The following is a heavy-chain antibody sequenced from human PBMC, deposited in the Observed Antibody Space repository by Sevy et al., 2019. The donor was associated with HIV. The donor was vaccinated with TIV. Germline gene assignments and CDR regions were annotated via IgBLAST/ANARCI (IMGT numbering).Heavy chain of an antibody. CDR1: GFTFSSYG. J-gene: IGHJ4*02. CDR2: ISYDGSNK. V-gene: IGHV3-30*18. D-gene: IGHD6-19*01. CDR3: AKDKIAVAGSYYFDY. Sequence: GGSLRLSCAASGFTFSSYGMHWVRQAPGKGLERMAVISYDGSNKYYADSVKGRFTISRDNSKNTLYLQMNSLRAEDTAVHYCAKDKIAVAGSYYFDYWGQGTLVTVSS.